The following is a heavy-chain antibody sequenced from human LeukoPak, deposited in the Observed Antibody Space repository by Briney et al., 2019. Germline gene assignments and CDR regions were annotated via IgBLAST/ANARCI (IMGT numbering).Heavy chain of an antibody. D-gene: IGHD1-26*01. CDR2: FDPEDGET. J-gene: IGHJ4*02. CDR3: ATSFGYSGSYGDY. CDR1: GYTHTELS. V-gene: IGHV1-24*01. Sequence: ASVKVSCKVSGYTHTELSMHWVRQAPGKGLEWMGGFDPEDGETIYAQKFQGRVTMTEDTSTDTAYMELSSLRSEDTAVYYCATSFGYSGSYGDYWGQGTLVTVSS.